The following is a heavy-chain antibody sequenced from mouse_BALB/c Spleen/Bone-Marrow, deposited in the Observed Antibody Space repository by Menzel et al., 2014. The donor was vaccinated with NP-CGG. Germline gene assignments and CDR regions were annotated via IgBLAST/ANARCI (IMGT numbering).Heavy chain of an antibody. CDR3: VRPYNYAMDD. CDR2: INSGSSTI. D-gene: IGHD2-10*01. CDR1: GFTFSSFG. J-gene: IGHJ4*01. V-gene: IGHV5-17*02. Sequence: EVQGVESGGGLVQPGGSRKLSCAASGFTFSSFGMHWVRQAPEKGLEWVAYINSGSSTIYHADTVKGRFTISRDNPKNTLFLQMTSLRSEDTAMYYCVRPYNYAMDDWGQGTSVTVSS.